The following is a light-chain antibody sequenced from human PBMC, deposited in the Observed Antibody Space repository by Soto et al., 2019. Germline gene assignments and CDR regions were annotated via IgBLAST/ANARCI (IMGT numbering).Light chain of an antibody. Sequence: EIVLTQSPVTLSLYPGERATLSCRASQSIGTYLAWYQQKPDHAPRLLIYHTSNRATGIPARFSGSGSGTDFTRTISGLEPEDFAVYYCQQRSDWTRTFGQGTKVEVK. J-gene: IGKJ1*01. V-gene: IGKV3-11*01. CDR2: HTS. CDR1: QSIGTY. CDR3: QQRSDWTRT.